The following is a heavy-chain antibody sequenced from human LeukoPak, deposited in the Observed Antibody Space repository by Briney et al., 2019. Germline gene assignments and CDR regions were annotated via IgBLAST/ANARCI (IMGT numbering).Heavy chain of an antibody. CDR3: ARVEQLVRNYFDY. Sequence: SETLSLTCTVSGGSISSSSYYWGWIRQPPGKGLEWIGSIYYSGSTYYNPSLKSRVTISVDTSKNQFSLKLSSVTAADTAVYYCARVEQLVRNYFDYWGQGTLVTVSS. CDR1: GGSISSSSYY. D-gene: IGHD6-13*01. CDR2: IYYSGST. J-gene: IGHJ4*02. V-gene: IGHV4-39*07.